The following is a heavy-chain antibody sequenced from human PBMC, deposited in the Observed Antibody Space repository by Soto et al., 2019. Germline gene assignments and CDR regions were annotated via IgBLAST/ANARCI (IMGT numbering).Heavy chain of an antibody. V-gene: IGHV3-66*01. CDR2: IYSVGST. D-gene: IGHD2-15*01. J-gene: IGHJ4*02. Sequence: GGSLRLSCAASGFTVSSNYMSWVRQAPGKGLEWVSVIYSVGSTYYADSVKGRFTISRDNSENTLYLQMNSLRALYMAVYYCARTCSGGTCSFDYWGQGTLVTVSS. CDR1: GFTVSSNY. CDR3: ARTCSGGTCSFDY.